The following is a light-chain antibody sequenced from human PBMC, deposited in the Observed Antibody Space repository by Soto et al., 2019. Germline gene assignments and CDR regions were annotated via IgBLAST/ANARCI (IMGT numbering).Light chain of an antibody. V-gene: IGKV2-28*01. CDR3: MQALQTPRT. Sequence: DIVMTQSPLSLPVTPGEPASISCRSSQSLLHSNGYKYLDWYLQKPGQSPQLLIYLCSNRASGVPDRFSGSGSGKDFRLKISRVEAEDVGVYYCMQALQTPRTFGQGTKLEIK. CDR1: QSLLHSNGYKY. J-gene: IGKJ2*01. CDR2: LCS.